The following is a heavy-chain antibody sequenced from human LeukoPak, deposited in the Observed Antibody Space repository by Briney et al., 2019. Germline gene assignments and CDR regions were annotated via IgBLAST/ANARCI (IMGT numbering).Heavy chain of an antibody. CDR3: ARHVIVVVPAAEFDP. D-gene: IGHD2-2*01. CDR1: GYSISSGYY. Sequence: SETLSLTCTVSGYSISSGYYWGWIRQPPGKGLEWVGSIYHSGSTYYNPSLKSRVTISVDTSKNQFSLKLSSVTAADTAVYYCARHVIVVVPAAEFDPWGQGTLVTVSS. CDR2: IYHSGST. J-gene: IGHJ5*02. V-gene: IGHV4-38-2*02.